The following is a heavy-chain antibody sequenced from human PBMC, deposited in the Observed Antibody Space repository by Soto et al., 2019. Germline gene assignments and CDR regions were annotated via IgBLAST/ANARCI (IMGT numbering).Heavy chain of an antibody. V-gene: IGHV3-7*05. J-gene: IGHJ4*02. D-gene: IGHD6-13*01. CDR1: GFSFSNSW. Sequence: GGSLRLSCAASGFSFSNSWLTWVRQAPGKGLEWVANIKQDGSEKNYVDSVKGRFTISRDNAKNSLYLQMNSLRDEDTAVYYCARSWATDYWGRGTLVTVSS. CDR3: ARSWATDY. CDR2: IKQDGSEK.